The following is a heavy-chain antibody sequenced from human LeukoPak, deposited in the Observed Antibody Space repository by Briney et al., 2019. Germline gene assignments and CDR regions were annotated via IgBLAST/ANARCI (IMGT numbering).Heavy chain of an antibody. J-gene: IGHJ4*02. CDR1: GFTFSSYG. Sequence: QAGGSLRLSCAASGFTFSSYGMQWFRQAPDKGLEWVAAISNDGSNKYYADSVKGRFTISRDNSKNTLYLQMNSLRAEDTAVYYCVKVDIVATIDAGRLVDYWGQGTLVTVSS. D-gene: IGHD5-12*01. CDR3: VKVDIVATIDAGRLVDY. V-gene: IGHV3-30*18. CDR2: ISNDGSNK.